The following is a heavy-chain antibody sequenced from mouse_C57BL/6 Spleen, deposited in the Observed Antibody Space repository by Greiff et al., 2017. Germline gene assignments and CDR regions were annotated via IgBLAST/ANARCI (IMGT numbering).Heavy chain of an antibody. CDR3: ARPPYDYGSSDAMDY. CDR2: INPSTGGT. Sequence: EVQLQQSGPELVKPGASVKISCKASGYSFTGYYMNWVKQSPEKSLEWIGEINPSTGGTTYNQKFKAKATLTVDKSSSTAYMQLKSLTSEDSAVYYCARPPYDYGSSDAMDYWGQGTSVTVSS. D-gene: IGHD1-1*01. CDR1: GYSFTGYY. J-gene: IGHJ4*01. V-gene: IGHV1-42*01.